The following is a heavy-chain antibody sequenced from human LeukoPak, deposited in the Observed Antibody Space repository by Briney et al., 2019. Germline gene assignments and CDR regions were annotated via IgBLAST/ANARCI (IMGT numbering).Heavy chain of an antibody. CDR3: AKGDIAAAGTFDY. CDR2: INQDESSQ. J-gene: IGHJ4*02. V-gene: IGHV3-7*03. Sequence: GGSLRLSCAASGFSFTTYWMGWVRQAPGKGLEWVANINQDESSQYYVDAVRGRFTISRDNAKNSLYLQMNSLRAEDTALYYCAKGDIAAAGTFDYWGQGTLVTVSS. CDR1: GFSFTTYW. D-gene: IGHD6-13*01.